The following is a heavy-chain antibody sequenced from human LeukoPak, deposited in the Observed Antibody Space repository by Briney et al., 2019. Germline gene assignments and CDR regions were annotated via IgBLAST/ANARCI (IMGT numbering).Heavy chain of an antibody. V-gene: IGHV1-18*01. J-gene: IGHJ6*02. CDR2: ISAYNGNT. D-gene: IGHD3-9*01. CDR3: ARGYYDILTAYSPYYYYYGMDV. CDR1: GGTFSSYA. Sequence: ASVKVSCKASGGTFSSYAISWVRQAPGQGLEWMGWISAYNGNTNYAQKLQGRVTMTTDTSTSTAYMELRSLRSDDTAVYYCARGYYDILTAYSPYYYYYGMDVWGQGTTVTVSS.